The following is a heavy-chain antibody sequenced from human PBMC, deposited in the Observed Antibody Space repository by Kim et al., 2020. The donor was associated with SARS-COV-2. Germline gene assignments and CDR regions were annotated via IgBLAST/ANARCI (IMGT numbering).Heavy chain of an antibody. D-gene: IGHD3-3*01. Sequence: SVKVSCKASGGTFSSYAISWVRQAPGQGLEWMGGIIPIFGTANYAQKFQGRVTITADESTSTAYMELSSLRSEDTAVYYCARAPPLSGYYMLVNPREHQDYYYYMDVWGKGTTVTVSS. V-gene: IGHV1-69*13. J-gene: IGHJ6*03. CDR1: GGTFSSYA. CDR3: ARAPPLSGYYMLVNPREHQDYYYYMDV. CDR2: IIPIFGTA.